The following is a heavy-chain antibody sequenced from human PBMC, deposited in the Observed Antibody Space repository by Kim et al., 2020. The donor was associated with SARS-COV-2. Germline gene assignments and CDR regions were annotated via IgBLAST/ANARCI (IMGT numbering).Heavy chain of an antibody. CDR3: ASLAYYDSSGMRQH. J-gene: IGHJ1*01. CDR2: INPNSGGT. CDR1: GYTFTGYY. D-gene: IGHD3-22*01. Sequence: ASVKVSCKASGYTFTGYYMHWVRQAPGQGLEWMGWINPNSGGTNYAQKFQGRVTMTRDTSISTAYMELSRLRSDDTAVYYCASLAYYDSSGMRQHWGQGTLVTVSS. V-gene: IGHV1-2*02.